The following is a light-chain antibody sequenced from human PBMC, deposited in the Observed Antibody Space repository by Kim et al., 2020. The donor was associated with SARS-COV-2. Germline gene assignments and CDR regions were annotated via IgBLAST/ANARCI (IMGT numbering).Light chain of an antibody. CDR1: SSDVGGYNL. CDR2: EVS. Sequence: QSALTQPASASGTPGQSITVSCTGSSSDVGGYNLVSWYQQNPGKASKLMLYEVSKRPSVISSRFSGTKSANTTSLTISGLQAEDVADYYCCSYSSSLTVVFGGGTQLTVL. CDR3: CSYSSSLTVV. V-gene: IGLV2-23*02. J-gene: IGLJ2*01.